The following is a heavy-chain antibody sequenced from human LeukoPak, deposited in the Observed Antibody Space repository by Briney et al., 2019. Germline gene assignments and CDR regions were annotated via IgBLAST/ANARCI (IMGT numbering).Heavy chain of an antibody. CDR2: IKPDGSEK. CDR1: GFTFSSHW. CDR3: AKYFYDGSGTHYFDY. J-gene: IGHJ4*02. V-gene: IGHV3-7*01. D-gene: IGHD3-22*01. Sequence: GGSLRLSCAASGFTFSSHWMSWVRQAPGKGLEWVGNIKPDGSEKYYVDSLKGRFIISRDNAKNSLYLQMNSLRAENVAVYYCAKYFYDGSGTHYFDYWGQGTPVTVSS.